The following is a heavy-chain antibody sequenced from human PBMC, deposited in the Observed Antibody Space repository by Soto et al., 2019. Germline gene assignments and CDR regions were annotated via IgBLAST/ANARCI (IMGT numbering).Heavy chain of an antibody. J-gene: IGHJ4*02. CDR3: ATPSFLNYYDSSGYYYYFDY. V-gene: IGHV1-69*13. Sequence: SVKVSCKASGGTFSSCAISWVRQAPGQGLEWMGGIIPIFGTANYAQKFQGRVTITADESTSTAYMELSSLRSEDTAVYYCATPSFLNYYDSSGYYYYFDYWGQGTLVTVSS. CDR2: IIPIFGTA. D-gene: IGHD3-22*01. CDR1: GGTFSSCA.